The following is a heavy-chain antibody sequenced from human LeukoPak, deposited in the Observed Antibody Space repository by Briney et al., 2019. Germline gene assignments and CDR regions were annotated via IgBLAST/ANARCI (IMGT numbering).Heavy chain of an antibody. CDR2: ISSSSSTI. D-gene: IGHD3-22*01. CDR3: AREGSYYDSSGYYGSFDY. V-gene: IGHV3-48*01. CDR1: GFTFSSSA. Sequence: GGSLRLSCAASGFTFSSSAMNWVRQAPGKGLEWVSKISSSSSTIYYADSVKGRFTISRDNAKNSLYLQMNSLRAEDTAVYYCAREGSYYDSSGYYGSFDYWGQGTLVTASS. J-gene: IGHJ4*02.